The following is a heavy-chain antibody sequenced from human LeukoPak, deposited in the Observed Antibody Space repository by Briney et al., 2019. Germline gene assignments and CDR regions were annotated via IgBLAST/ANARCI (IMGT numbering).Heavy chain of an antibody. Sequence: PSETLSLTCTVSGGSISSGDYYWSWIRQPPGKGLEWIGYIYYSGSTYYNPSLKSRVTISVDTSKNQFSLKLSSVTAADTAVYYCARGSSGWYTAPPDYWGQGTLVTVSS. CDR1: GGSISSGDYY. CDR2: IYYSGST. V-gene: IGHV4-30-4*01. CDR3: ARGSSGWYTAPPDY. D-gene: IGHD6-19*01. J-gene: IGHJ4*02.